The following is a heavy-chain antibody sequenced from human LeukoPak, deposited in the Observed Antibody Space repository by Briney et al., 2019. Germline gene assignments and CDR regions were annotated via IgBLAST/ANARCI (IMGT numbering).Heavy chain of an antibody. J-gene: IGHJ5*02. CDR3: AKDPRTPAGFDP. CDR1: GFTFSTYA. V-gene: IGHV3-23*01. Sequence: GGSLRLSCAASGFTFSTYAMSWVRQAPGKGREWVSCISGSGGTTYYADSVKGRFTFSRDNSKNTLHLQMNSLRAEDTAVYYCAKDPRTPAGFDPWGQGTLVTVSS. CDR2: ISGSGGTT. D-gene: IGHD2-2*01.